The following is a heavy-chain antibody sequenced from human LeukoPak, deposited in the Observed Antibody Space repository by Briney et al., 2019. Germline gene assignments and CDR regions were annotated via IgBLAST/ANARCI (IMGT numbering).Heavy chain of an antibody. Sequence: PGGSLRLSCAASGFTFKDSWMYWVRQAPGKGLVWVSCINGDGSDTNYVDSVRGRFTISRDNAKNTLYLQMNSLRAEDTAVYYCAREGSGSYYTYYYYYMDVWGKGTTVTVSS. CDR3: AREGSGSYYTYYYYYMDV. J-gene: IGHJ6*03. V-gene: IGHV3-74*01. D-gene: IGHD3-10*01. CDR1: GFTFKDSW. CDR2: INGDGSDT.